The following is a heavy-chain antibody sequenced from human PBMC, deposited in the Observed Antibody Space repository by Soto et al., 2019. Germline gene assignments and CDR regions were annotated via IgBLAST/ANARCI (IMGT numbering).Heavy chain of an antibody. D-gene: IGHD2-2*01. CDR2: IYYSGST. Sequence: SETLSLTCTVSSASISSTNYTWGWIRQPPGKGLEWIGNIYYSGSTYYNPSLNSRATVSVDTSKNQFSLKVTSVTAADTAVYYCARLHGYCISSSCHGHYAMDVWGQGTTVT. CDR1: SASISSTNYT. V-gene: IGHV4-39*01. CDR3: ARLHGYCISSSCHGHYAMDV. J-gene: IGHJ6*02.